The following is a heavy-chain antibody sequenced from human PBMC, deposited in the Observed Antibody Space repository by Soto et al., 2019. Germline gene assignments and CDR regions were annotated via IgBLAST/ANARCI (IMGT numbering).Heavy chain of an antibody. Sequence: QVQLLESGGGVVQPGRSLRLSCAASGFTFSSYGMHWVRQAPGKGLEWVAVISYDGSNKYYADSVKGRFTISRDNSKNTLYLQMNSLRAEDTAVYYCAKEGNKWLLSPDFAYWGQGTLVTVSS. D-gene: IGHD5-12*01. CDR2: ISYDGSNK. J-gene: IGHJ4*02. CDR1: GFTFSSYG. CDR3: AKEGNKWLLSPDFAY. V-gene: IGHV3-30*18.